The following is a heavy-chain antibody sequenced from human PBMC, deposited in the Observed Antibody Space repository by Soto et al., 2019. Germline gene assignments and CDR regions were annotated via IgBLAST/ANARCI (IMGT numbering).Heavy chain of an antibody. D-gene: IGHD3-9*01. V-gene: IGHV1-18*01. CDR2: ISVYNGNT. Sequence: QLQLVQSGAEVKKPGASVKVSCKASGYTFINYGITWVRQAPGQGLEWMGWISVYNGNTDYAQKFQGRVTMTTDTSTSTAYMELRSLRSDDTAVYYCARTQTYYDVLTGYLIDYWAQGTLVTVSS. CDR3: ARTQTYYDVLTGYLIDY. CDR1: GYTFINYG. J-gene: IGHJ4*02.